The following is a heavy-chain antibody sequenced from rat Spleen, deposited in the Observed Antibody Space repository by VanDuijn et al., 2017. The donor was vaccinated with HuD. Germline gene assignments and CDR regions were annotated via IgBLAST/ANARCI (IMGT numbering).Heavy chain of an antibody. CDR1: GFTFSDYN. CDR3: ARPGYGYPFAY. D-gene: IGHD1-6*01. Sequence: EVQLVESGGGLVQPGRSLKLSCAASGFTFSDYNMAWVRQAPKKGLEWVATISYDGSGTYYRDSVKGRFAISRDNAKSTLYLQMDSLRSDDTATFYWARPGYGYPFAYWGQGTLVTVSS. V-gene: IGHV5-7*01. J-gene: IGHJ3*01. CDR2: ISYDGSGT.